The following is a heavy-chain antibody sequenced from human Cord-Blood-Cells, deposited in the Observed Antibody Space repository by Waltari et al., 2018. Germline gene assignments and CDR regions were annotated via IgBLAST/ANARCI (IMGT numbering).Heavy chain of an antibody. CDR1: GSTVSRNY. V-gene: IGHV3-53*04. CDR3: ARGDAFDI. CDR2: IYSGGST. J-gene: IGHJ3*02. Sequence: EVQLVDFGGGLVQPEGSLSPSCAASGSTVSRNYMSWVRQAPGKGLERVSVIYSGGSTYYADSVKGRFTISRHNSKNTLYLQMNSLRAEDTAVYYCARGDAFDIWGQGTMVTVSS.